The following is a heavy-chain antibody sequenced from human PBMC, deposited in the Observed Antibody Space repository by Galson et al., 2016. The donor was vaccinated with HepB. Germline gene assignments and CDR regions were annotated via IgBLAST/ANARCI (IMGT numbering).Heavy chain of an antibody. V-gene: IGHV4-61*02. Sequence: TLSLTCTVSGGSISSGIYHWSWIRQPAGKGLEWIGRISPSGSTNYNPSLKGRVTISVDTSKSQFFLKLRSVTAADTAVYYCAKEGTCYSDVLPCYFGMDVWGNGATVSVSS. CDR2: ISPSGST. J-gene: IGHJ6*04. D-gene: IGHD2-15*01. CDR1: GGSISSGIYH. CDR3: AKEGTCYSDVLPCYFGMDV.